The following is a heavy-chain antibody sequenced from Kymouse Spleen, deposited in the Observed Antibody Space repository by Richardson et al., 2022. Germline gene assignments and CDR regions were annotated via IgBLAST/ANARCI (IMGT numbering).Heavy chain of an antibody. Sequence: EVQLVESGGGLVQPGGSLRLSCAASGFTFSSYWMSWVRQAPGKGLEWVANIKQDGSEKYYVDSVKGRFTISRDNAKNSLYLQMNSLRAEDTAVYYCARHLYYYDSSGYYYGEFDYWGQGTLVTVSS. CDR2: IKQDGSEK. CDR3: ARHLYYYDSSGYYYGEFDY. V-gene: IGHV3-7*01. D-gene: IGHD3-22*01. J-gene: IGHJ4*02. CDR1: GFTFSSYW.